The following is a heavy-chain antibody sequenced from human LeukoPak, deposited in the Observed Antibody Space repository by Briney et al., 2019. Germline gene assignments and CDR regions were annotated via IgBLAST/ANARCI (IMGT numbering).Heavy chain of an antibody. V-gene: IGHV3-30*04. J-gene: IGHJ6*04. CDR1: GFTFSSYA. CDR2: ISYDGSNK. D-gene: IGHD3-22*01. CDR3: AKENYYDSSGYSDV. Sequence: PGGSLRLSCAASGFTFSSYAMHWVRQAPGKGLEWVAVISYDGSNKNYADSVKGRFTISRDNSKNTLYLQMNSLRAEDTAVYYCAKENYYDSSGYSDVWGKGTTVTISS.